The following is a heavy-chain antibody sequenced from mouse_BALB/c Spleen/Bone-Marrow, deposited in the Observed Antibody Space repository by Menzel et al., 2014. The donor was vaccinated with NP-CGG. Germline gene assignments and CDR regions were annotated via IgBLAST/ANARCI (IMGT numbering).Heavy chain of an antibody. Sequence: QVQLQQPGPELVKPGASVRMSCKASGYTFTTYYIHWVKQRPGQGLEWIGWIYPRNVNTNYNEKFRGKATLTADKSSSTAYMQLSSLTSEDSAVYFCARWLPPYYAMDYWGQGTSVTVSS. CDR3: ARWLPPYYAMDY. CDR2: IYPRNVNT. V-gene: IGHV1S56*01. J-gene: IGHJ4*01. CDR1: GYTFTTYY. D-gene: IGHD2-2*01.